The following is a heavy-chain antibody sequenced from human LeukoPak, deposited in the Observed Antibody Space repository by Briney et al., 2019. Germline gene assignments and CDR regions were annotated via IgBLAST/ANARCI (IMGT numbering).Heavy chain of an antibody. Sequence: SETLSLTCAVYGGSFSGYYWSWIRQPPGKGLEWIGEINHSGSTNYNPSLKSRATISVDTSKNQFSLKLSSVTAADTAVYYCARGPSVDTAMLREFLFDYWGQGTLVTVSS. CDR2: INHSGST. CDR1: GGSFSGYY. V-gene: IGHV4-34*01. D-gene: IGHD5-18*01. J-gene: IGHJ4*02. CDR3: ARGPSVDTAMLREFLFDY.